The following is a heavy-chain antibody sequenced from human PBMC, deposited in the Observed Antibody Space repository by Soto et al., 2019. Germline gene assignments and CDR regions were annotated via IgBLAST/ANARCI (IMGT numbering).Heavy chain of an antibody. CDR2: ISSSTSYV. CDR3: ARDPSEGRVGNWFES. CDR1: GFTFSSYS. D-gene: IGHD2-2*01. J-gene: IGHJ5*01. V-gene: IGHV3-21*01. Sequence: GGSLRLSCAASGFTFSSYSMNWLRQAPGKGLEWVASISSSTSYVYYADSVKGRFSTSRDNAKNILYLEMYALRTEDTAVYYCARDPSEGRVGNWFESWGQGTLVTVSS.